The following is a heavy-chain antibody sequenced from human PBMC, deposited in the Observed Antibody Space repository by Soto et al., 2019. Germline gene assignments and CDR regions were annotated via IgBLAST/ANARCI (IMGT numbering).Heavy chain of an antibody. V-gene: IGHV1-69*12. D-gene: IGHD2-21*01. J-gene: IGHJ4*02. CDR3: ASCGLTDQY. CDR2: ITPIFGTA. CDR1: GGTFSNSI. Sequence: QVQLVQSGAEVKKPGSSVRVSCKATGGTFSNSIINWVRQAPGQGLEWMGGITPIFGTANYAQKFQDRVTITADDSTTTAYMVLNSLRSEDTAVYYCASCGLTDQYLGQGTLVTVSS.